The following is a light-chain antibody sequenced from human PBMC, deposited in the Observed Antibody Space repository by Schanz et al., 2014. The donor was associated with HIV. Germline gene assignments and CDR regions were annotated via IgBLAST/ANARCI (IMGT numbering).Light chain of an antibody. CDR2: GVD. CDR3: SSYRSGSPLWV. J-gene: IGLJ3*02. CDR1: STDVGGYDL. V-gene: IGLV2-14*02. Sequence: QSALTQPASVSGSPGQSITISCTGSSTDVGGYDLVSWYQQHPGQVPKLMIYGVDKRPSGVSHRFSGAKSGNTASLTISGLQAEDEADYYCSSYRSGSPLWVFGGGTKLTVL.